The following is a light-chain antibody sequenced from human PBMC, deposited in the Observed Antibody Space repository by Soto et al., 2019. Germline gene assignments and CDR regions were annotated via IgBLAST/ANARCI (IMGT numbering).Light chain of an antibody. CDR3: GTWDSSLTIGVI. Sequence: QSVLTQPPSVSAAPGQKVSISCSGSSSNVGKNFVSWYQHVPGKAPKLLIYDNQKRPSGIPDRFSASKSGTLATLDITGPQTGDEADYYCGTWDSSLTIGVIFGGGTQLTVL. V-gene: IGLV1-51*01. CDR2: DNQ. CDR1: SSNVGKNF. J-gene: IGLJ2*01.